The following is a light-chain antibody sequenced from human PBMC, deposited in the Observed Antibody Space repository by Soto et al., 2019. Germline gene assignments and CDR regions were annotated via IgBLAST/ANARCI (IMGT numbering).Light chain of an antibody. Sequence: DIQMTQSPSTLSASVGDRVTITCRASQSTSTWLAWYQQKPGKAPKLLIYDASRLESGVPSRFSGSGSGTEFTLTISSLQPDDFATYYCKQYNSYAWAFGQGTKGKIK. V-gene: IGKV1-5*01. J-gene: IGKJ1*01. CDR2: DAS. CDR1: QSTSTW. CDR3: KQYNSYAWA.